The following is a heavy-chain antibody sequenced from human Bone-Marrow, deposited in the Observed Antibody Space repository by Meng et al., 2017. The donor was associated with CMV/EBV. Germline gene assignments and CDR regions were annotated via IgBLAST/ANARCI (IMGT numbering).Heavy chain of an antibody. CDR3: ARDSYTSSWYEY. D-gene: IGHD6-13*01. CDR2: IIPIFGTA. J-gene: IGHJ4*02. Sequence: SVKVSCKASGGTFSSYAISWVRQAPGQGLEWMGGIIPIFGTANYAQKFQGRVTMTTDTSTSTAYMELRSLRSDDTAVYYCARDSYTSSWYEYWGQGALVTVSS. CDR1: GGTFSSYA. V-gene: IGHV1-69*05.